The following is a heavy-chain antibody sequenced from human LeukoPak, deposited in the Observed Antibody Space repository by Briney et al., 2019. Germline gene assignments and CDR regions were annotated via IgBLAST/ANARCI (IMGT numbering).Heavy chain of an antibody. Sequence: PGGSLRLSCAASGFTFSSYRMNWVRQAPGKGLEWVSYISSSSSTIYYADSVKGRFTVSRDNAKNSLYLQMNSLRDEDTAVYYCARGDSSGYGPDHWGQGTLVTVSS. CDR2: ISSSSSTI. CDR1: GFTFSSYR. CDR3: ARGDSSGYGPDH. J-gene: IGHJ5*02. D-gene: IGHD3-22*01. V-gene: IGHV3-48*02.